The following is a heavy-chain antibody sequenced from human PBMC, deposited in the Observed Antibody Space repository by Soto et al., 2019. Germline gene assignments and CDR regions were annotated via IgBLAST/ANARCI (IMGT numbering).Heavy chain of an antibody. D-gene: IGHD2-15*01. Sequence: GGSLRLSCAASGFTFSSYAMSWVRQAPGKGLEWVSAISGSGGSTYYADSVKGRFTISRDNSKNTLYLKMSSLRAEDTAGYYCANSVAATPSYYYYGMDVWGQGTTVTVSS. CDR3: ANSVAATPSYYYYGMDV. J-gene: IGHJ6*02. V-gene: IGHV3-23*01. CDR1: GFTFSSYA. CDR2: ISGSGGST.